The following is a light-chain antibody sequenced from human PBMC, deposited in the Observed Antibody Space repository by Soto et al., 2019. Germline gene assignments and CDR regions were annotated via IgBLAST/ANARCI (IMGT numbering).Light chain of an antibody. V-gene: IGKV1-5*03. CDR1: QTISSW. CDR3: QQYSSQKLT. Sequence: DIQMTQSPSTLSGSVGDRVTITCRASQTISSWLAWYQQKPGKAPKLLIYKASTLKSGVPSRFSGSGSGREFTLTITSLQPDDFATYYCQQYSSQKLTFGGGTKVDIK. J-gene: IGKJ4*01. CDR2: KAS.